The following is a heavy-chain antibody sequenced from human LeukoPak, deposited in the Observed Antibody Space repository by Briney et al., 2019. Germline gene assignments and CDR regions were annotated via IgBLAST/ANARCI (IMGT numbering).Heavy chain of an antibody. CDR1: GGSFSGYY. CDR2: INHSGST. D-gene: IGHD2-21*02. V-gene: IGHV4-34*01. Sequence: SETLSLTCAVYGGSFSGYYWSWIRQPPGKGLEWIGEINHSGSTNYNPSLKSRVTISVDTSKNQFSLKLSSVTAADTAVYYCARLVTTRKHFDYWGQGTLVTVSS. J-gene: IGHJ4*02. CDR3: ARLVTTRKHFDY.